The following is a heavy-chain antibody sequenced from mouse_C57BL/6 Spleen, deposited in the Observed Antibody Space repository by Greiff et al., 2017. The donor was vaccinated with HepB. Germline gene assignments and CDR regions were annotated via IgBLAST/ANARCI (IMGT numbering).Heavy chain of an antibody. CDR2: ISYDGSN. Sequence: ESGPGLVKPSQSLSLTCSVTGYSITSGYYWNWIRQFPGNKLEWMGYISYDGSNNYNPSLKNRISITRDTSKNQFFLKLNSVTTEDTATYYCARDSTMITALDYWGQGTTLTVSS. CDR1: GYSITSGYY. D-gene: IGHD2-4*01. V-gene: IGHV3-6*01. J-gene: IGHJ2*01. CDR3: ARDSTMITALDY.